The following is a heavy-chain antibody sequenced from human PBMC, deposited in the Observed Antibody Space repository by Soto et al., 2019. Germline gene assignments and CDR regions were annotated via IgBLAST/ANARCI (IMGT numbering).Heavy chain of an antibody. CDR1: GFSFSTYR. CDR2: SNGDGTST. V-gene: IGHV3-74*01. Sequence: EVQLVESGGGLVQPGGSLRLSCAASGFSFSTYRMHWVRQAPGKGLVWVSRSNGDGTSTNYADSVKGRFTISRDNGANALYRHMKGRTDDDTAVYYCATGHSSDCQYTLAHWGQGALVTVCS. CDR3: ATGHSSDCQYTLAH. D-gene: IGHD6-25*01. J-gene: IGHJ4*02.